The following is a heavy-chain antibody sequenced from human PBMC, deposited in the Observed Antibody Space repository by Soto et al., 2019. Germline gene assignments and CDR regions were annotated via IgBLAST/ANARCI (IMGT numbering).Heavy chain of an antibody. CDR3: ARGHVGQLGTFDY. J-gene: IGHJ4*02. Sequence: GSLRLSCAASGFTFSSYGMHWVRQAPGKGLEWVAVISYDGSNKYYADSVKGRFTISRDNSKNTLYLQMNSLRAEDTAVYYCARGHVGQLGTFDYWGQGTLVTVSS. V-gene: IGHV3-30*03. CDR2: ISYDGSNK. D-gene: IGHD6-13*01. CDR1: GFTFSSYG.